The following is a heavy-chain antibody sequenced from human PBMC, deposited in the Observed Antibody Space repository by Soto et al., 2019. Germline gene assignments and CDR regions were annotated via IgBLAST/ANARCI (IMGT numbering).Heavy chain of an antibody. V-gene: IGHV1-69*13. CDR3: ARGVHYDSSGYYYFY. J-gene: IGHJ4*02. CDR1: GGTFSNYA. CDR2: IIPLFGTA. D-gene: IGHD3-22*01. Sequence: SVKVSCKASGGTFSNYAISWVRQAPGQGLEWMGGIIPLFGTANYAQNFQGRVTITADESTSTAYMDLRSLRSEDTAVYYCARGVHYDSSGYYYFYWGQGTLVTVSS.